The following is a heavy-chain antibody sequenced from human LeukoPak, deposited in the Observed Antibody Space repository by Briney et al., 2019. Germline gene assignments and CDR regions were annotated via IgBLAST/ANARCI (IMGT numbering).Heavy chain of an antibody. CDR3: AKIDVWGSPYYYYGMDV. Sequence: QPGGSLRLSCAASGFTFSSYGMHWVRQAPGKGLEWVAVISYDGSNKYYADSVKGRFTISRDNSKNTLYLQMNSLRAEDTAVYYCAKIDVWGSPYYYYGMDVWGQGTTVTVSS. CDR1: GFTFSSYG. J-gene: IGHJ6*02. CDR2: ISYDGSNK. D-gene: IGHD3-16*01. V-gene: IGHV3-30*18.